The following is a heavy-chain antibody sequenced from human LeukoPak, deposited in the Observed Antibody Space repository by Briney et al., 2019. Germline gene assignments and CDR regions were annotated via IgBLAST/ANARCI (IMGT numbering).Heavy chain of an antibody. Sequence: QTGRSLRLSCAASGFTFSNHGMNWVRQAPGKGLEWLSGISPRGGGTYYADSGKGRCTISRDESKNTLSLQMNSLRVEDTAVYYCARDLAWGAFDYWGQGTLVTVSS. CDR2: ISPRGGGT. D-gene: IGHD7-27*01. J-gene: IGHJ4*02. CDR3: ARDLAWGAFDY. V-gene: IGHV3-23*01. CDR1: GFTFSNHG.